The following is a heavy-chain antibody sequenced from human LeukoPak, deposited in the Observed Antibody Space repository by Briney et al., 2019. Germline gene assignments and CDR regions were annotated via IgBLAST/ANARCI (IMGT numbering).Heavy chain of an antibody. D-gene: IGHD6-19*01. Sequence: PSETLSLTCNVSGASVSSGSYYWSWIRQPPGKGLEWIGYIYYSGSTNYNPSLKSRVTISVDTSKNQFSLKLSSVTAADTAVYYCARGGHRIAVAGRFSRWGQGTLVTVSS. CDR1: GASVSSGSYY. CDR3: ARGGHRIAVAGRFSR. J-gene: IGHJ4*02. CDR2: IYYSGST. V-gene: IGHV4-61*01.